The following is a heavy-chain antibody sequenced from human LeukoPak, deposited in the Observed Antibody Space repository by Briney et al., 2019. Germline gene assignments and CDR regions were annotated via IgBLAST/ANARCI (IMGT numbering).Heavy chain of an antibody. CDR3: AKDRGGTGDFDY. J-gene: IGHJ4*02. V-gene: IGHV1-3*01. CDR2: INPDNGNA. CDR1: GYPFISYV. Sequence: ASVKVSCTASGYPFISYVIHWVRQAPGQRLEWMGWINPDNGNAEYSQKFQGRITITRDPPATTAYMELSSLRSEDMAMYYCAKDRGGTGDFDYWGQGTLVTVSS. D-gene: IGHD3-10*01.